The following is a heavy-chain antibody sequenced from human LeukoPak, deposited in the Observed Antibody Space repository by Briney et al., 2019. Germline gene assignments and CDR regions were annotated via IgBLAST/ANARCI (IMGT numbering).Heavy chain of an antibody. Sequence: PSETLSLTRSVSGGSISSYYWSWIRQPPGKGRDWFGFIYHSGRPDYNPPLKTRATISADTPKNQLSLTLRSVPAAATAVYYCARVFRAAAVAYWGQGTLVTVSS. CDR3: ARVFRAAAVAY. CDR2: IYHSGRP. CDR1: GGSISSYY. D-gene: IGHD6-13*01. V-gene: IGHV4-59*01. J-gene: IGHJ4*02.